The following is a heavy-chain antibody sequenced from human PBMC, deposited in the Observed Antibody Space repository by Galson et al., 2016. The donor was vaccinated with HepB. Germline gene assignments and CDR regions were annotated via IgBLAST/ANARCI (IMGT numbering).Heavy chain of an antibody. CDR3: ARLLRGSAWDEGDYFDP. CDR1: GYSFTSYW. Sequence: QSGAEVKKPGESLKISCKGSGYSFTSYWIAWVRQMPGKGLEYMGIIYPSDSDSRYSPSFQGQVTISADKSISTAYLQWSSLKASDTAMYYCARLLRGSAWDEGDYFDPWGQGTLVTVSS. V-gene: IGHV5-51*01. J-gene: IGHJ5*02. D-gene: IGHD4-17*01. CDR2: IYPSDSDS.